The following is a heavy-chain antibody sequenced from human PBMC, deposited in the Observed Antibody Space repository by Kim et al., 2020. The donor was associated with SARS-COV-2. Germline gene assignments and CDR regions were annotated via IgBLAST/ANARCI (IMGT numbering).Heavy chain of an antibody. D-gene: IGHD3-9*01. CDR2: ISSSSSYI. J-gene: IGHJ3*02. V-gene: IGHV3-21*01. CDR1: GFTFSSYS. CDR3: AKVLRYFDWLPAGDAFDI. Sequence: GGSLRLSCAASGFTFSSYSMNWVRQAPGKGLEWVSSISSSSSYIYYADSVKGRFTISRDNAKNSLYLQMNSLRAEDTAVYYCAKVLRYFDWLPAGDAFDIGRQGTMVTVSS.